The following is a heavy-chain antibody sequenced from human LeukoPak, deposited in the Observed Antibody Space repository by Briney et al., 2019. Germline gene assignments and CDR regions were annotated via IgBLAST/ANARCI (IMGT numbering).Heavy chain of an antibody. CDR3: ARTYYYGSGSYDAFDI. Sequence: GGSLRLSCAASGFTFSSYAMHWVRQAPGKGLGWVAVISYDGSNKYYADSVKGRFTISRDNSKNTLYLQMNSLRAEDTAVYYCARTYYYGSGSYDAFDIWGQGTMVTVSS. J-gene: IGHJ3*02. D-gene: IGHD3-10*01. CDR2: ISYDGSNK. CDR1: GFTFSSYA. V-gene: IGHV3-30-3*01.